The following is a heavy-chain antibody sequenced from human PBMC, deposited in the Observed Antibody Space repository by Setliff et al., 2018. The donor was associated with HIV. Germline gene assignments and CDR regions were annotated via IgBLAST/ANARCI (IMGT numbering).Heavy chain of an antibody. Sequence: SVKVSCKAPGGTFGAYGLGWVRQAPGQRLEWMGGITPIFGTPHYAQKFQGKVTISADDSTSAAYLELTNLISDDTAIYYCATGGTFCGSTSCFDSWGQGTLVTVPQ. CDR3: ATGGTFCGSTSCFDS. V-gene: IGHV1-69*13. J-gene: IGHJ4*02. CDR2: ITPIFGTP. D-gene: IGHD2-2*01. CDR1: GGTFGAYG.